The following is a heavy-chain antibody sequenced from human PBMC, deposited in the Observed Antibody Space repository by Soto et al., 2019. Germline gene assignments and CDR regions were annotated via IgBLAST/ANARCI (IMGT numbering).Heavy chain of an antibody. CDR1: GGSIGRYY. V-gene: IGHV4-59*08. CDR3: ASLYASGPNDAFDI. D-gene: IGHD3-10*01. J-gene: IGHJ3*02. Sequence: QVQLQESGRGLVKPSETLSLTCTVSGGSIGRYYWSWIRQPPGQGLEWIGYIYYTGSTNYNPSLKSRVTILVDTSKNQFSLKLSSVTAADTAIYYCASLYASGPNDAFDIWGQGTMVTVSS. CDR2: IYYTGST.